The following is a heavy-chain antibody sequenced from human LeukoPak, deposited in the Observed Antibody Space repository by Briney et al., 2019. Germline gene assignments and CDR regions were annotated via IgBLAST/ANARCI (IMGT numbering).Heavy chain of an antibody. CDR1: GGSISSYY. CDR2: IYTSGST. J-gene: IGHJ5*01. CDR3: ARDDSHWNWFDS. V-gene: IGHV4-4*07. Sequence: SETLSLTCTVSGGSISSYYWHWIRQPAGKGLEWIGRIYTSGSTNYNPSLKSRVTMSVDTSKNQFSLKLSSVTAADTAVYYCARDDSHWNWFDSWGQGTLVTVSS. D-gene: IGHD1-1*01.